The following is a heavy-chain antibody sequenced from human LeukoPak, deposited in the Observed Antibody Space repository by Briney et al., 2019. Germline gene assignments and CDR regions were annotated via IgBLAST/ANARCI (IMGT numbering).Heavy chain of an antibody. CDR1: GGSISSYY. V-gene: IGHV4-59*01. J-gene: IGHJ4*02. D-gene: IGHD3-22*01. Sequence: SETLSLSCTVSGGSISSYYWSWIRQPPGKGLEWIGYIYYSGSTNYNPSLKSRVTISVDTSKNQFSLKLSSVTAADTAVYYCAADTGVYYDSSGYLDYWGQGTLVTVSS. CDR2: IYYSGST. CDR3: AADTGVYYDSSGYLDY.